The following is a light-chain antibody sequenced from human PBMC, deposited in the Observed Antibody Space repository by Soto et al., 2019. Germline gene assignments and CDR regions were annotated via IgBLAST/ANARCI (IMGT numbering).Light chain of an antibody. CDR1: SSDVGRYKF. CDR2: EGS. Sequence: QSVLTQPASGSGSPGQSITISCTATSSDVGRYKFVSWYQQHPVKAPKLMIYEGSKRPSGVSNRFSGSKSGNTASLTISGLQAEDEADYYCCSYAGSSTLVFGGGTQLTVL. CDR3: CSYAGSSTLV. V-gene: IGLV2-23*01. J-gene: IGLJ2*01.